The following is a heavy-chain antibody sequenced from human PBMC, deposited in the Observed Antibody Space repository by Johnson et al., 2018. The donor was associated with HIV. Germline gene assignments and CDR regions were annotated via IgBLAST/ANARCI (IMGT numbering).Heavy chain of an antibody. D-gene: IGHD3-3*01. Sequence: VESGGDLVPPGGSLRLSCAASGFTFSSYRMHWVRPAPGKGLEWVAFIRYAGRYKYYADSVKGRFTLSSDNSKITLYLQMHSLRAEDTAVYYCAKLTILGVVAANEGDAFDIWGQGTMVTVSS. J-gene: IGHJ3*02. V-gene: IGHV3-30*02. CDR3: AKLTILGVVAANEGDAFDI. CDR1: GFTFSSYR. CDR2: IRYAGRYK.